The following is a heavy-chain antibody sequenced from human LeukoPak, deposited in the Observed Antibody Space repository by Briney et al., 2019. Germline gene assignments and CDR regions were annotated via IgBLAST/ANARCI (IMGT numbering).Heavy chain of an antibody. J-gene: IGHJ3*02. V-gene: IGHV3-48*01. CDR2: ISSSSSTI. D-gene: IGHD3-3*01. CDR3: AREEWFDAFDI. Sequence: QPGGSLRLSCAASGFTFSSYSMNWVRQAPRKGLDWVSYISSSSSTIYYADSVNGRFTISRDNANNSLYLQMNSLRAEDTAVYYCAREEWFDAFDIWGQGTMVTVSS. CDR1: GFTFSSYS.